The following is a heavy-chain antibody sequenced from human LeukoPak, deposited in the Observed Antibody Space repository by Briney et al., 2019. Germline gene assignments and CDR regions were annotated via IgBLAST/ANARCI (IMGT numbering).Heavy chain of an antibody. CDR2: ISYDGSNK. J-gene: IGHJ4*02. CDR1: GFTFSSYA. Sequence: SGGSLRLSCAASGFTFSSYAMHWVRQAPGKGLEWVAVISYDGSNKYYADSVKGRFTISRDNSKNTLYLQMNSLRAEDTAVYYCARERNLEIAVAGTIFNYWGQGALVTVSS. CDR3: ARERNLEIAVAGTIFNY. D-gene: IGHD6-19*01. V-gene: IGHV3-30-3*01.